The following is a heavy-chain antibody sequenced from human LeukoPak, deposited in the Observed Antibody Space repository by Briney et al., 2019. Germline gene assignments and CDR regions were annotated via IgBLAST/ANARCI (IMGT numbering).Heavy chain of an antibody. Sequence: GGSVSVSCTASGYTFTSYDMNWVRQAPGQGREWMGWMNPNSGNTAYAQRVQGRVTITRNTSISTAYMELSSLRSEDTAVYYCAELGITMIGGVWGKGTTVTISS. CDR1: GYTFTSYD. V-gene: IGHV1-8*01. D-gene: IGHD3-10*02. CDR3: AELGITMIGGV. J-gene: IGHJ6*04. CDR2: MNPNSGNT.